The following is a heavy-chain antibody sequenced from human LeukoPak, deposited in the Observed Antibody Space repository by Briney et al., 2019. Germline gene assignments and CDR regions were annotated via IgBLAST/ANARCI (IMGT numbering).Heavy chain of an antibody. D-gene: IGHD2-21*02. CDR2: ICDSGGST. Sequence: GGSLRLSCAASGFTFSGYAMNWVRQAPGKGLEWVSIICDSGGSTYYADSVKGRSTISRDNSKNTLYLQMSSLRAEDTAIYYCAKGRGLHCGVDCYSDCWGQGTLVTVSS. CDR1: GFTFSGYA. CDR3: AKGRGLHCGVDCYSDC. V-gene: IGHV3-23*01. J-gene: IGHJ4*02.